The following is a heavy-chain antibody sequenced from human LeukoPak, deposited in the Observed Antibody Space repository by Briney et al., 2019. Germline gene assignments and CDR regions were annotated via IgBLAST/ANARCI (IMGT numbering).Heavy chain of an antibody. D-gene: IGHD5-24*01. CDR2: IYYSGST. V-gene: IGHV4-31*03. J-gene: IGHJ3*02. CDR3: ARSNVQWLQLRDDAFDI. CDR1: GGSISSGGCY. Sequence: SQTLSLTCTVSGGSISSGGCYWSWIRQHPGKGLEWIGYIYYSGSTYYNPSLKSRVTISVDTSKNQFSLKLSSVTAADTAVYYCARSNVQWLQLRDDAFDIWGQGTMVTVSS.